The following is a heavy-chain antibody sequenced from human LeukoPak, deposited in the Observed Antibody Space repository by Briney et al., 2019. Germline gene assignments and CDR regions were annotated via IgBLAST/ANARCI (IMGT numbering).Heavy chain of an antibody. CDR3: ARSSRGVQGVITPPKY. D-gene: IGHD3-10*01. CDR2: ISGSGGST. Sequence: GGSLRLSCAASGFTFSSYAMSWVRQAPGKGLEWVSAISGSGGSTYYADSVKGRFTISRDNSKNTLYLQMNSLRAEDTAVYYCARSSRGVQGVITPPKYWGQGTLVTVSS. V-gene: IGHV3-23*01. CDR1: GFTFSSYA. J-gene: IGHJ4*02.